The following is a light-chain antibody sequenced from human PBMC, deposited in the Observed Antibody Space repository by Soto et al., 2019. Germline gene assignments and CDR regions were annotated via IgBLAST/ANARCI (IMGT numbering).Light chain of an antibody. V-gene: IGKV3-20*01. J-gene: IGKJ1*01. CDR3: QQYGSSPRT. Sequence: EIVLTQFPDTLSLSPGERATISCWASHSVTTHLAWFQQRPGQTPRLLIYDASTRAPGIPATFSGRGSGTDFTLTIRRLEPEDFAVYYCQQYGSSPRTFGQGTKVDI. CDR1: HSVTTH. CDR2: DAS.